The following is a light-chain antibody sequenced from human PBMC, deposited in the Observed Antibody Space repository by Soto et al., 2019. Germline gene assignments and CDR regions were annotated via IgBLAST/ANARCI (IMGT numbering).Light chain of an antibody. CDR3: QHRSNWPPIT. V-gene: IGKV3-11*01. CDR1: QSVSMY. J-gene: IGKJ5*01. Sequence: EIVLTQSPATLSLSQGETAALSCRASQSVSMYLAWYQQRPGQAPRLLIYDTSNRATGIPARFSARGFGTDFTLIISNLEPEDSAVYYCQHRSNWPPITFGQGTRLEIK. CDR2: DTS.